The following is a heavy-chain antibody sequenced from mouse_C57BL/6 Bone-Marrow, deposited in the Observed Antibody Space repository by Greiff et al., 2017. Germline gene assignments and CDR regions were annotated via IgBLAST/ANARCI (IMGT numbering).Heavy chain of an antibody. CDR3: ARRCYGSHDY. CDR2: ISPRSGNT. Sequence: VQLQQSGAELARPGASVKLSCKASGYTFTSYGISWVKQRTGQGLEWIGEISPRSGNTYYNEKFKGKATLTADTSSSTAYMELRSLTSEDSAVYFGARRCYGSHDYWGQGTTLTVSA. CDR1: GYTFTSYG. J-gene: IGHJ2*01. V-gene: IGHV1-81*01. D-gene: IGHD1-1*01.